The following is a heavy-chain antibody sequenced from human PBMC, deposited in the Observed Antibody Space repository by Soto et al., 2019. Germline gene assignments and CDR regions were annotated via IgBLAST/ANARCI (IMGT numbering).Heavy chain of an antibody. CDR2: ISSSSSYI. Sequence: EVQLVESGGGLVKPGGSLRLSCAASGFTFSSYSMNWVRQAPGKGLEWVSSISSSSSYIYYADSVKGRFTISRDNAKNSLSLQMNSLRAEDTAVYYCARVGGQLVPGFDYWGQGTRVTVSS. D-gene: IGHD6-6*01. CDR1: GFTFSSYS. V-gene: IGHV3-21*01. CDR3: ARVGGQLVPGFDY. J-gene: IGHJ4*02.